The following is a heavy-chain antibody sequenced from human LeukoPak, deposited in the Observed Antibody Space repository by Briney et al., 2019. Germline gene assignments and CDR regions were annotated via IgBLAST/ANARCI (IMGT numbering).Heavy chain of an antibody. D-gene: IGHD1-26*01. Sequence: PGGSLRLSCAASGLTFSSYWMSWVRQAPGKGLEWVANIKQDGSEKYYVDSVKGRFTISRDNAKNSLYLQMNSLRAEDTAVYYCARVGFGRSGDYWGQGTLVTVSS. V-gene: IGHV3-7*01. CDR3: ARVGFGRSGDY. CDR2: IKQDGSEK. CDR1: GLTFSSYW. J-gene: IGHJ4*02.